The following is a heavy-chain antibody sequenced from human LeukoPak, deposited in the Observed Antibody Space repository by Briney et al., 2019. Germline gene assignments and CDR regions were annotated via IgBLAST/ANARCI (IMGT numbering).Heavy chain of an antibody. CDR1: GFTFSSYA. J-gene: IGHJ6*02. Sequence: GGSLRLSCAASGFTFSSYAMSWVRQAPGKGLEWVSAITGSGGSTYYADSVKGRFTISRDNSKNSLYLQMNSLRTEDTALYYCAKELYYGSGNDYYYYYGMDVWGQGTTVTVSS. D-gene: IGHD3-10*01. CDR3: AKELYYGSGNDYYYYYGMDV. V-gene: IGHV3-23*01. CDR2: ITGSGGST.